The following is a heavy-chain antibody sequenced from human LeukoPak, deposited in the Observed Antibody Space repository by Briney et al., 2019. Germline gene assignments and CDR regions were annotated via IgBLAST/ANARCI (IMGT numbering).Heavy chain of an antibody. Sequence: PGRSLRLSCTASGFTFGDYAMSWVRQAPGKGLEWVGLIRSKAYGGTTEYAASVKGRFTISRDDSKSIAYLQMNSLKTEDTAVYYCTRVYDYVWGSYRPRREYYFDYWGQGTLVTVSS. V-gene: IGHV3-49*04. D-gene: IGHD3-16*02. CDR2: IRSKAYGGTT. CDR1: GFTFGDYA. CDR3: TRVYDYVWGSYRPRREYYFDY. J-gene: IGHJ4*02.